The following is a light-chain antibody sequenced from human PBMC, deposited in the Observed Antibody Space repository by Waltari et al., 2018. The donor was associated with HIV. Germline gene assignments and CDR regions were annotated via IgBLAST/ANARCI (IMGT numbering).Light chain of an antibody. Sequence: SSVLTQPPSVSVAPGQTARVTCGGSTMEHQPVPWYQQRPGHAPVLAATDDSDRPSGIPERFSGSSSRNTATLTISRVEAGDEADYYCQVWDDSSNHWVFGGGTKLTVL. J-gene: IGLJ3*02. CDR3: QVWDDSSNHWV. CDR2: DDS. V-gene: IGLV3-21*02. CDR1: TMEHQP.